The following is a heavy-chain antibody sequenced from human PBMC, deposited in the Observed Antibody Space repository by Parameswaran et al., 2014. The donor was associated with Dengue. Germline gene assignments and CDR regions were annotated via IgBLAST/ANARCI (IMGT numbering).Heavy chain of an antibody. CDR2: IRSRYFGGTA. Sequence: GSLRLSCTTSGFTFEDYAMSWVRQAPGKGLEWVGFIRSRYFGGTADYAASVRGRFTISRDDSRNVAYLQMNSLRAEDTAVYYCARDSGYSSSSGGLGFDPWGQGTLVTVSS. CDR3: ARDSGYSSSSGGLGFDP. D-gene: IGHD6-6*01. CDR1: GFTFEDYA. V-gene: IGHV3-49*04. J-gene: IGHJ5*02.